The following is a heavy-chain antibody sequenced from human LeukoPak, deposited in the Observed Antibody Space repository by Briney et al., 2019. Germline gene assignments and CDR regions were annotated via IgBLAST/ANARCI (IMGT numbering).Heavy chain of an antibody. D-gene: IGHD3-3*01. J-gene: IGHJ4*02. Sequence: GGSLRLSCVVSGFTVSSNYMSWVRQAPGKGLEWVSAISGSGGSTYYADSLKGRFTISRDNSKNTLYLQMNSLRAEDTAVYYCAPFPMEFDYWGQGTLVTVSS. CDR1: GFTVSSNY. CDR2: ISGSGGST. CDR3: APFPMEFDY. V-gene: IGHV3-23*01.